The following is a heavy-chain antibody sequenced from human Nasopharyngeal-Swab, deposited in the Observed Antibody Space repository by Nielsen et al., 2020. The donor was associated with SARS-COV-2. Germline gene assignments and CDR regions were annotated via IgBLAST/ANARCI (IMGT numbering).Heavy chain of an antibody. D-gene: IGHD3-22*01. CDR3: ARDHYDSSGYYYFDY. CDR2: IWYEGSNK. CDR1: GFTFSSHG. J-gene: IGHJ4*02. V-gene: IGHV3-33*01. Sequence: GGSLRPSCAASGFTFSSHGMHWVRQAPGKGLEWVAVIWYEGSNKYYADSVKGRFTISRDNSKNTLYLQMTSLRAEDTAVYYCARDHYDSSGYYYFDYWGQGTLVTVSS.